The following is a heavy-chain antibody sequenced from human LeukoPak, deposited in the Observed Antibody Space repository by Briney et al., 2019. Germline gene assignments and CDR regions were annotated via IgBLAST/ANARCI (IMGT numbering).Heavy chain of an antibody. J-gene: IGHJ4*02. Sequence: ASVKVSCKASGYTFTSYGISWVRQAPGQGLEWMGWISAYNGNTNYAQKLQGRVTMTTDTSTSTAYMELRSLRSDDTAVYYCARDLASIRRFGELLDYWGQGTLVTVSS. CDR1: GYTFTSYG. V-gene: IGHV1-18*01. D-gene: IGHD3-10*01. CDR3: ARDLASIRRFGELLDY. CDR2: ISAYNGNT.